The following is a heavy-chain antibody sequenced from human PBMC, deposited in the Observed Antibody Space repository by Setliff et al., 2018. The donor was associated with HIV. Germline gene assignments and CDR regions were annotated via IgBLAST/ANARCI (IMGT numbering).Heavy chain of an antibody. V-gene: IGHV5-51*01. CDR2: IFPGDSDT. CDR1: GFNFNTDW. CDR3: ASLRGDYVGQYYYYMDI. D-gene: IGHD4-17*01. J-gene: IGHJ6*03. Sequence: GESLKISCTGSGFNFNTDWIVWVRQIPGEGLEWMGSIFPGDSDTRYSPSFQDQVTISVDKSISTAYLQWRSLKASDTAFYYCASLRGDYVGQYYYYMDIWGKGTTVTVSS.